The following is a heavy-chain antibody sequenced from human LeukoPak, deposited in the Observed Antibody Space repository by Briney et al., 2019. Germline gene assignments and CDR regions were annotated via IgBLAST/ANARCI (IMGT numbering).Heavy chain of an antibody. J-gene: IGHJ6*02. Sequence: GASVKVSCKASGYTFTSYGIRWVRQAPGQGLEWMGWISAYNGNTNYAQKLQGRVTMTTDTSTSTAYMELRSLRSDDTAVYYCARVLSTVSVYYGTDVWGQGTTVTVSS. D-gene: IGHD2/OR15-2a*01. CDR1: GYTFTSYG. V-gene: IGHV1-18*01. CDR3: ARVLSTVSVYYGTDV. CDR2: ISAYNGNT.